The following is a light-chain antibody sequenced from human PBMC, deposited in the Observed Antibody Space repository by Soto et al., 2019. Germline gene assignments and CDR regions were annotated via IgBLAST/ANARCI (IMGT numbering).Light chain of an antibody. Sequence: QSALTQPPSASGSPGQSVTISCTGTSSDVGGYNYVSWYQQHPGKAPKLMIYEVTKRPSGVPDRLSGSKSGNTASLTVSGLQAEDEADYYCSSYAGSLYVFGTGTKLTVL. CDR1: SSDVGGYNY. CDR2: EVT. CDR3: SSYAGSLYV. V-gene: IGLV2-8*01. J-gene: IGLJ1*01.